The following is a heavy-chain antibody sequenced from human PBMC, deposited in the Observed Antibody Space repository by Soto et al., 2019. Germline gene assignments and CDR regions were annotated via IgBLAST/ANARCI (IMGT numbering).Heavy chain of an antibody. J-gene: IGHJ5*02. CDR3: ARYYCSSTSCYLPWFDP. CDR2: IIPIFGTA. Sequence: ASVKVSCKASGGTFSSYAISWVRQAPGQGLEWMGGIIPIFGTANYVQKFQGRVTITADESTSTAYMELSSLRSEDTAVYYCARYYCSSTSCYLPWFDPWGQGTLVTVSS. D-gene: IGHD2-2*01. V-gene: IGHV1-69*13. CDR1: GGTFSSYA.